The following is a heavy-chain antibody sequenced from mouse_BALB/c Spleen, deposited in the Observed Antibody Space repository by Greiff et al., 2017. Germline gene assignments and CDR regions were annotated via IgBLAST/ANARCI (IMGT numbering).Heavy chain of an antibody. CDR3: ARGDGYYRWFDV. V-gene: IGHV1S137*01. D-gene: IGHD2-3*01. J-gene: IGHJ1*01. Sequence: VQLQQSGAELVRPGVSVKISCKGSGYTFTDYAMHWVKQSHAKSLEWIGVISTYYGDASYNQKFKGKATMTVDKSSSTAYMELARLTSEDSAIYYCARGDGYYRWFDVWGAGTTVTVSS. CDR2: ISTYYGDA. CDR1: GYTFTDYA.